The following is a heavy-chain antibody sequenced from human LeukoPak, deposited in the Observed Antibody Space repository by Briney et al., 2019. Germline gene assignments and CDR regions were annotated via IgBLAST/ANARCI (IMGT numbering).Heavy chain of an antibody. V-gene: IGHV4-59*01. D-gene: IGHD5-18*01. CDR1: GGSISGYY. J-gene: IGHJ4*02. Sequence: ASETLSLTCTVSGGSISGYYWSWIRQPPGKGLEWIGYIHHSGSTNYNPSLKSRVTISVDKSKNQFSLKMSSVTAADTAVYNCARAGYGYANGYYFDYWGQGTLVTVSS. CDR2: IHHSGST. CDR3: ARAGYGYANGYYFDY.